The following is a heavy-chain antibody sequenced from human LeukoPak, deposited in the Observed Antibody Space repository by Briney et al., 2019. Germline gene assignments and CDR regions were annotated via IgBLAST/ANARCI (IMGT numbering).Heavy chain of an antibody. CDR1: GASFSSRNYY. CDR3: ANHGVSVYGHLDF. D-gene: IGHD3-10*01. J-gene: IGHJ4*02. V-gene: IGHV4-39*01. Sequence: SETLSLTCTVSGASFSSRNYYWAWIRQPPGKGLEWIGTISQSGTTYYNPSLKSRVAISADTSKSQFSLKSSSVTAADTAVYFCANHGVSVYGHLDFWGQGTLVTVSS. CDR2: ISQSGTT.